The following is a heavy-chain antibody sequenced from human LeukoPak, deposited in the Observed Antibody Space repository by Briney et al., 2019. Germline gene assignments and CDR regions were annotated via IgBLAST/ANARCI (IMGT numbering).Heavy chain of an antibody. CDR3: ASEYAYSGSSAFDY. CDR2: ISYDGSNK. J-gene: IGHJ4*02. V-gene: IGHV3-30-3*01. Sequence: GGSLRLSCAASGFTFSSYAMHWVRQAPGKGLEWVAVISYDGSNKYYADSVKGRFTISRDNSKNTLYLQMNSLRAEDTAVYYCASEYAYSGSSAFDYWGQGTLVTVSS. D-gene: IGHD1-26*01. CDR1: GFTFSSYA.